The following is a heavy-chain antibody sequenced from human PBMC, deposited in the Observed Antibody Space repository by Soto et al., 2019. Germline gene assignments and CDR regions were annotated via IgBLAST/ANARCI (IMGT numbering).Heavy chain of an antibody. J-gene: IGHJ6*04. CDR3: ARTPGSYYYGMDV. CDR2: IYYSGST. Sequence: SETLSLTCTFSGGSISSGGYYGSWMRQHPGKGLEGIGYIYYSGSTYYNPSLKSRVTISVATSKNQFSLTLSSVTAADTAVYYCARTPGSYYYGMDVWGEGTTVTVSS. CDR1: GGSISSGGYY. D-gene: IGHD3-10*01. V-gene: IGHV4-31*03.